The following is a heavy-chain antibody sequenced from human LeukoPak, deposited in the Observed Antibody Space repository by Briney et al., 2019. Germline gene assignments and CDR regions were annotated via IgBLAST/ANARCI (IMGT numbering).Heavy chain of an antibody. CDR2: IFYSGST. Sequence: PSETLSLTCTVSGGSISNYYWSWIRQPPGKGLEWIGYIFYSGSTNYNPSLKSRVTISEDTTKNQFSLNLTSVTAADTAVYYCARRLRSLRYFDYWGQGTLVTVSS. CDR1: GGSISNYY. J-gene: IGHJ4*02. D-gene: IGHD2-21*01. V-gene: IGHV4-59*01. CDR3: ARRLRSLRYFDY.